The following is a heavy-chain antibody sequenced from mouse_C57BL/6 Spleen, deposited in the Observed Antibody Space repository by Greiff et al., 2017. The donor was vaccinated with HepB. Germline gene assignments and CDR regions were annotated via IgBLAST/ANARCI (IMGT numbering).Heavy chain of an antibody. D-gene: IGHD3-2*02. J-gene: IGHJ2*01. CDR3: ALDSSGYVDY. V-gene: IGHV1-61*01. CDR2: IYPSDSET. CDR1: GYTFTSYW. Sequence: VQLQQPGAELVRPGSSVKLSCKASGYTFTSYWMDWVKQRPGQGLEWIGNIYPSDSETHYNQKFKDKATLTVDKSSSTAYMQLSSLTSEYSAVSYCALDSSGYVDYWGQGTTLTVSS.